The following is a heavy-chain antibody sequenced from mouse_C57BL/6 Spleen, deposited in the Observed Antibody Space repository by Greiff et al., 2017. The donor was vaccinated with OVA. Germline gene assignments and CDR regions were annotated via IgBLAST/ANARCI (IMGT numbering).Heavy chain of an antibody. Sequence: QVQLQQPGAELVRPGTSVKLSCKASGYTFTSYWMHWVKQRPGQGLEWIGVIDPSDSYTNYNQKFKGKATLTVDTSSSTAYMQLSSLTSEDSAVYYCARRLGYYGSDWYFDVWGTGTTVTVSS. CDR1: GYTFTSYW. CDR3: ARRLGYYGSDWYFDV. D-gene: IGHD1-1*01. V-gene: IGHV1-59*01. J-gene: IGHJ1*03. CDR2: IDPSDSYT.